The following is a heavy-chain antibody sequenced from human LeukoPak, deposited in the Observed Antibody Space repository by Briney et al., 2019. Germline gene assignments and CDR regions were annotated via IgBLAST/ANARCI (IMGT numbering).Heavy chain of an antibody. CDR1: GGSISSGDFP. CDR3: ARGFYGAGSQFDY. CDR2: IFHTGHT. D-gene: IGHD3-10*01. J-gene: IGHJ4*02. V-gene: IGHV4-30-2*01. Sequence: SETLSLTCAVSGGSISSGDFPWSWIRQPPGKGLEWIGYIFHTGHTSCNPSLKSRVTIPVDMSKNQLSLRLTSVTAADTAVYYCARGFYGAGSQFDYWGQGTLVTVSS.